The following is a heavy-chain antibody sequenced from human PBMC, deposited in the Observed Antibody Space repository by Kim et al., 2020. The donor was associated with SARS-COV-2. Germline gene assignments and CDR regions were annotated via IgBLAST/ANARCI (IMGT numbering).Heavy chain of an antibody. V-gene: IGHV3-23*01. Sequence: DSVKGRFTISRDNSKITLYLKMNSLRAEDTAVYYCAKAGYGDYAAGFDYWGQGTLVTVSS. J-gene: IGHJ4*02. D-gene: IGHD4-17*01. CDR3: AKAGYGDYAAGFDY.